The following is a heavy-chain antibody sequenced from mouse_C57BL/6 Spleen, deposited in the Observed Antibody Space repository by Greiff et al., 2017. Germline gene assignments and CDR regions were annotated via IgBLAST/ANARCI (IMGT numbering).Heavy chain of an antibody. D-gene: IGHD4-1*01. CDR1: GYTFTSYG. V-gene: IGHV1-81*01. Sequence: VMLVESGAELARPGASVKLSCKASGYTFTSYGISWVKQRTGQGLEWIGEIYPRSGNTYYNEKFKGKATLTADKSSSTAYMELRSLTSEDSAVYFCARKELAYYAMDYWGQGTSVTVSS. J-gene: IGHJ4*01. CDR2: IYPRSGNT. CDR3: ARKELAYYAMDY.